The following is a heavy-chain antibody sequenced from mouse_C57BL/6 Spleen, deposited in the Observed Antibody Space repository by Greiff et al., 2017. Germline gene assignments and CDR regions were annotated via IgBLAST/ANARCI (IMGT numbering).Heavy chain of an antibody. D-gene: IGHD1-1*01. V-gene: IGHV1-19*01. J-gene: IGHJ1*03. CDR2: INPYNGGT. CDR3: ARYGYGSSYGYFGV. Sequence: EVQLQQSGPVLVKPGASVKMSCKASGYTFTDYYMNWVKQSHGKSLEWIGVINPYNGGTSYNQKFKGKATLTVDKSSSTAYMELNSLTSEDSAVYYCARYGYGSSYGYFGVWGTGTTVTVSS. CDR1: GYTFTDYY.